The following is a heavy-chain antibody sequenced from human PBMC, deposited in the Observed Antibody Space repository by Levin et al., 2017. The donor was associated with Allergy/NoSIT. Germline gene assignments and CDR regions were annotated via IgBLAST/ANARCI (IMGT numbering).Heavy chain of an antibody. Sequence: SQTLSLTCTVSGGSISSYYWSWIRQPPGKGLEWIGYIYYSGSTNYNPSLTSRVTISVDTSKNQFSLKLSSVTAADTAVYYCARRGYDFWSGYYSFDYWGQGALVTVSS. CDR2: IYYSGST. V-gene: IGHV4-59*01. CDR3: ARRGYDFWSGYYSFDY. CDR1: GGSISSYY. J-gene: IGHJ4*02. D-gene: IGHD3-3*01.